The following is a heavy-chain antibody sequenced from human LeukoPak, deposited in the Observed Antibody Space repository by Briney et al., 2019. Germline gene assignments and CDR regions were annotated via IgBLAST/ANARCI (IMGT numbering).Heavy chain of an antibody. CDR2: INPNSGGT. CDR1: GYTFTGYY. V-gene: IGHV1-2*02. Sequence: ASVKVSCKASGYTFTGYYMHWVRQAPGQGLEWMGWINPNSGGTSYAQKFQGRVTMTRDMSTSTVYMELSSLRSEDTAVYYCARGAHSPEYYDPWGQGTLVTVSS. J-gene: IGHJ5*02. D-gene: IGHD3-22*01. CDR3: ARGAHSPEYYDP.